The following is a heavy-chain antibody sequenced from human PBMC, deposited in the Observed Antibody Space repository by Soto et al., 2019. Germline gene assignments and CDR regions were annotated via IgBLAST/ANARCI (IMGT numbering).Heavy chain of an antibody. CDR3: ATAEVDH. CDR1: GFTFTNYE. J-gene: IGHJ5*02. Sequence: GGSLRLSCGASGFTFTNYEMNWVRQAPGKGLEWVSRVISDGNTIDYADSVKGRFTVSRDNAKNTLYLQMNTLRAEDTAVYYCATAEVDHWGPGTLVTVSS. CDR2: VISDGNTI. V-gene: IGHV3-74*01.